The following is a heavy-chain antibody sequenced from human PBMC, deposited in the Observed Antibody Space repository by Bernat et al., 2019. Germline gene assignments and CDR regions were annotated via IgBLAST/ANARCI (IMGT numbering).Heavy chain of an antibody. V-gene: IGHV3-23*04. D-gene: IGHD4-17*01. CDR3: ARVSLYGAPASGMDV. Sequence: EVHLVESGGDLVQRGGSLRLSCAASGFTLSRNSMSWVRQAPGKGLEWVAGITIGSGESGYADSVKGRFTISRDISKNMLYLQMNSLRAEDTAVYYCARVSLYGAPASGMDVWGQGTTVTVSS. CDR2: ITIGSGES. J-gene: IGHJ6*02. CDR1: GFTLSRNS.